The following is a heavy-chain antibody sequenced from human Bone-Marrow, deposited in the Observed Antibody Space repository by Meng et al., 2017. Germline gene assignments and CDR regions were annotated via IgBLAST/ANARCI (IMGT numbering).Heavy chain of an antibody. CDR2: IKSKTDGGTT. Sequence: GGSLRLSCAASGFTFDDYGMSWVRQAPGKGLEWVGRIKSKTDGGTTDYAAPVKGRFTISRDDSKNTLYLQMNSLKTEDTAVYYCTTDLVAMATKIDSYYYYGMDVWGQGTMVTVSS. V-gene: IGHV3-15*01. CDR3: TTDLVAMATKIDSYYYYGMDV. CDR1: GFTFDDYG. D-gene: IGHD5-24*01. J-gene: IGHJ6*02.